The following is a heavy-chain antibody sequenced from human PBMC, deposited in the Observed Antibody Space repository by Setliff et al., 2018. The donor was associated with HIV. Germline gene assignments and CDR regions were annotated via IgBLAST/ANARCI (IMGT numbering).Heavy chain of an antibody. V-gene: IGHV4-39*07. CDR3: ARDMSPMFPYYFDD. J-gene: IGHJ4*02. CDR2: MFYRGST. Sequence: SLTCSVSGGSFDTSSYCWGWIRQPPGKGLEWIGSMFYRGSTYYNPSLKSRVTISVETSKNQFSLKLSSVTAADTAVYYCARDMSPMFPYYFDDWGQGTLVTVS. CDR1: GGSFDTSSYC. D-gene: IGHD3-10*02.